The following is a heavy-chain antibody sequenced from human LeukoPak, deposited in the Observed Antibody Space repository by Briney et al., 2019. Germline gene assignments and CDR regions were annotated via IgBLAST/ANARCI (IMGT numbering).Heavy chain of an antibody. CDR3: ASTEAFDI. CDR1: GGSFSGYY. D-gene: IGHD1-14*01. Sequence: KASETLSLTCAVYGGSFSGYYWSWIRQPPGKGLEWIGEINHSGSTNYNPSLKSRVTISVDTSKNQFSLKLSSVTAADTAVYYCASTEAFDIWGQGTMVTVSS. CDR2: INHSGST. V-gene: IGHV4-34*01. J-gene: IGHJ3*02.